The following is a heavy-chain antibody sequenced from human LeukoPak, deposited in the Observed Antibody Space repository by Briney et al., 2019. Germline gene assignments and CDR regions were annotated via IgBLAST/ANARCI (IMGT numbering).Heavy chain of an antibody. V-gene: IGHV1-69*06. J-gene: IGHJ6*03. CDR1: GGTFSSYA. CDR2: IIPIFGTA. D-gene: IGHD5-12*01. Sequence: ASVKVSCKASGGTFSSYAISWVRQAPGQGLEWMGGIIPIFGTANYAQKFQGRVAITADKSTSTAYMGLSSLRSEDTAVYYCARAHRGYSAAYYYYMDVWGKGTTVTVSS. CDR3: ARAHRGYSAAYYYYMDV.